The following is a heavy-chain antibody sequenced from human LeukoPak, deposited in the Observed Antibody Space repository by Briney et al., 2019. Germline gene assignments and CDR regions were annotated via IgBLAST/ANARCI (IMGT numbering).Heavy chain of an antibody. V-gene: IGHV1-69*01. CDR1: GGTFSSYA. CDR3: ARGAENYYDSSGYPQYYFDY. J-gene: IGHJ4*02. Sequence: SVKVSCKASGGTFSSYAISWVRQAPGQGLEWMGGIIPIFGTANYAQKFQGRVTITADESTSTAYMELSSLRSEATAVYYCARGAENYYDSSGYPQYYFDYWGQGTLVTVSS. D-gene: IGHD3-22*01. CDR2: IIPIFGTA.